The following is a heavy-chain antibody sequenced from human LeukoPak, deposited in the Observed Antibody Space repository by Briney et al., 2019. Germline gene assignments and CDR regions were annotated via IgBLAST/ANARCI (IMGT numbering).Heavy chain of an antibody. D-gene: IGHD3-3*01. V-gene: IGHV3-23*01. J-gene: IGHJ1*01. CDR1: GFTFSSYA. CDR2: IGGSGTST. CDR3: AKEPDYEFWSGSYLHH. Sequence: GGSLRLSCAASGFTFSSYAMDWVRQAPGKGLEWVSGIGGSGTSTNYADSVKGRFTISRDNSKNTLYLQMNSLRAEDTAVYYCAKEPDYEFWSGSYLHHWGQGTLVTVSS.